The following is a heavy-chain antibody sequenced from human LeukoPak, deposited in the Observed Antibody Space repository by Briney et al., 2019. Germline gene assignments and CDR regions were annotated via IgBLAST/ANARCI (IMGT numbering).Heavy chain of an antibody. D-gene: IGHD3-22*01. Sequence: GASVKVSCKASGYSFTDYYMHWVRQAPGQGLEWMGWINPNSGGTSYTQKFQGRVTMTRDTSISTAYMELSRLRSDDSAVYYCARNPRRLLPTAYLQHWGQGTLVTVSS. V-gene: IGHV1-2*02. CDR1: GYSFTDYY. J-gene: IGHJ1*01. CDR3: ARNPRRLLPTAYLQH. CDR2: INPNSGGT.